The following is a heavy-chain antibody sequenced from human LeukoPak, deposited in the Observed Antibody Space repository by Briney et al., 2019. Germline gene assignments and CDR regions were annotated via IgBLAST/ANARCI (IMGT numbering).Heavy chain of an antibody. CDR1: GDSVSSNSAA. CDR2: TYYRSKWYN. V-gene: IGHV6-1*01. Sequence: SQTLSLTCAISGDSVSSNSAAWNWIRQSPSRGLEWLGRTYYRSKWYNDYAVSVKSRITINPDTSKNQFSLQLSSVPAADTAVYYCARVGITWPHYYFDYWGQGTLVTVSS. CDR3: ARVGITWPHYYFDY. J-gene: IGHJ4*02.